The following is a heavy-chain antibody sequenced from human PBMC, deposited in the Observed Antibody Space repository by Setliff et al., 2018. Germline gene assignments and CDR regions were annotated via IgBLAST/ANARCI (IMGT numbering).Heavy chain of an antibody. CDR3: ARSPANGGHDAFDV. Sequence: GGSLRLSCTASGFTFRTFSMHWVRQAPGKGLEWVSSISPYSDYIYYADSVKGRFTISRDNAKNSLYLQMNSLGAEDTAVYFCARSPANGGHDAFDVWGQGTMVTVSS. D-gene: IGHD6-25*01. CDR1: GFTFRTFS. V-gene: IGHV3-21*06. J-gene: IGHJ3*01. CDR2: ISPYSDYI.